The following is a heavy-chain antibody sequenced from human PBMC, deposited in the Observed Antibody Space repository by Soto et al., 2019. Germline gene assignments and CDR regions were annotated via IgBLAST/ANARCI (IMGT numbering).Heavy chain of an antibody. D-gene: IGHD3-22*01. CDR3: ARGGDYYDSSGCYDY. V-gene: IGHV1-69*13. Sequence: SVKVSCKASGGTFSSYAISWVRQAPGQGLEWMGGIIPIFGTANYAQKFQGRVTITADESTSTAYMELSSLRSEDTAVYYCARGGDYYDSSGCYDYWGQGTLVTVSS. J-gene: IGHJ4*02. CDR1: GGTFSSYA. CDR2: IIPIFGTA.